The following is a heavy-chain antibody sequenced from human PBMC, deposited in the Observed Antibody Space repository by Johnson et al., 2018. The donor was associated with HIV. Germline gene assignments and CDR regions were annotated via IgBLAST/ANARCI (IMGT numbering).Heavy chain of an antibody. D-gene: IGHD3-10*01. J-gene: IGHJ3*02. CDR3: AKYIGATLDAFDI. CDR1: GFTFSNYA. Sequence: VQLVEYGGGLVQPRGSLRLSCAASGFTFSNYAMSCVRQAPGKGLEWVSAISGSGGSTYYADSVKGRFTISRDNSKNTLYLQMNSLRAEDTAIYYCAKYIGATLDAFDIWGQGTMVTVSS. V-gene: IGHV3-23*04. CDR2: ISGSGGST.